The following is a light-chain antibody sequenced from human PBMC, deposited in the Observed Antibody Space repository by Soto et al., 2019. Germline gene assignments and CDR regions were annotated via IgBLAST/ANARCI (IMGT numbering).Light chain of an antibody. V-gene: IGKV1-9*01. Sequence: DIQLTQSPSFLSASVGDRVTITCRASQGTSSYLAWFQQKPGRAPKLLIYGASTLQSGVPARFSGSGSGTDFTLTISRLEPEDFAVYYCQQYGSWITFGQGTRLEI. CDR2: GAS. CDR3: QQYGSWIT. J-gene: IGKJ5*01. CDR1: QGTSSY.